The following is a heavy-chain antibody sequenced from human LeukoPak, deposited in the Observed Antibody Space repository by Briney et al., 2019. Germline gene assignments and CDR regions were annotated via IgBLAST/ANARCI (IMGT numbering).Heavy chain of an antibody. CDR1: GGSISSYY. CDR2: IYYSGST. D-gene: IGHD2-2*01. Sequence: SETLSLTCTVSGGSISSYYWSWIRQPPGKGLEWIGYIYYSGSTNYNPSLKSRVTISVDTSKNQFSLKLRSVNAADTAVYYCARSNQLPDRWGRGTLVTVSS. CDR3: ARSNQLPDR. V-gene: IGHV4-59*01. J-gene: IGHJ4*02.